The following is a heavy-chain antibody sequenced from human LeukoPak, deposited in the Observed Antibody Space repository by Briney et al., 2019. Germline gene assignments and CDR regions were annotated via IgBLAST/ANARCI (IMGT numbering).Heavy chain of an antibody. CDR3: AKGPTRGY. CDR1: GFPLRSSA. CDR2: ISGSGSSDT. J-gene: IGHJ4*02. D-gene: IGHD1-26*01. V-gene: IGHV3-23*01. Sequence: GGSLRLSCAASGFPLRSSAMNWVRQAPGKGLEWVSVISGSGSSDTYYADSVRGRFTISRDNSKNTLYLQMNSLRAEDTAIYYCAKGPTRGYWGQGTLVTVSS.